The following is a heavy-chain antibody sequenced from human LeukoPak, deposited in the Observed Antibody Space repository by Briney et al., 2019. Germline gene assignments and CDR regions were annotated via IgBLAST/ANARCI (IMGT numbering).Heavy chain of an antibody. CDR2: INSDGRST. Sequence: GGSLRLSCAASGFTFSTYWMHWVRQAPGKGLVGVSRINSDGRSTDYSDSVKGRFTISRDNAKNTLYLQMNSLGAEDTAVYYCARGSCSGGTCPRGFDPWGQGTLVTVSS. CDR3: ARGSCSGGTCPRGFDP. D-gene: IGHD2-15*01. V-gene: IGHV3-74*01. J-gene: IGHJ5*02. CDR1: GFTFSTYW.